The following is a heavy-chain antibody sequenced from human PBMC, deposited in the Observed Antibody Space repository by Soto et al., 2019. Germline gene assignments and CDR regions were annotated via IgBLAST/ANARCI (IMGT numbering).Heavy chain of an antibody. CDR3: ARDEGVYYDSTNWFDP. J-gene: IGHJ5*02. CDR1: GGSISSYY. CDR2: IYTSGST. D-gene: IGHD3-22*01. V-gene: IGHV4-4*07. Sequence: TSETLSLTCTVSGGSISSYYWSWIRQPAGKGLEWIGRIYTSGSTNYNPSLKSRVTMSVDTSKNQFSLKLSSVTAADTAVYYCARDEGVYYDSTNWFDPWGQGTLVTVSS.